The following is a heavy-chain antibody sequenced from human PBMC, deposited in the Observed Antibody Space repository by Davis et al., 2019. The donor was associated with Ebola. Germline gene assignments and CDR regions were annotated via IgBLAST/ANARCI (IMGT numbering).Heavy chain of an antibody. Sequence: SETLSLTCAVSGYSISSGSYWGWIRQPPGKGPEWIGSIYYSGSTYYNPSLKSRVTISVDTSKNQFSLKLSSVTAADTAVYYCARDFTTNYGMDVWGQGTTVTVSS. D-gene: IGHD1-14*01. CDR1: GYSISSGSY. CDR2: IYYSGST. J-gene: IGHJ6*02. CDR3: ARDFTTNYGMDV. V-gene: IGHV4-38-2*02.